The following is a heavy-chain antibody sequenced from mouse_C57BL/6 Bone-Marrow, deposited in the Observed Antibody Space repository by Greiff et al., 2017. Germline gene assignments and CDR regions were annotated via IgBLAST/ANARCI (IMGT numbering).Heavy chain of an antibody. Sequence: QLQQPGAELVRPGSSVKLSCKASGYTFTSYWMHWVKQRPIQGLEWIGNIDPSDSETHYNQKFKDKATLTVDKSSSTAYMQLSSLTSEDSAVYYCASGDYYGSSSHFDVWGTGTTVTVSS. V-gene: IGHV1-52*01. CDR1: GYTFTSYW. CDR3: ASGDYYGSSSHFDV. J-gene: IGHJ1*03. D-gene: IGHD1-1*01. CDR2: IDPSDSET.